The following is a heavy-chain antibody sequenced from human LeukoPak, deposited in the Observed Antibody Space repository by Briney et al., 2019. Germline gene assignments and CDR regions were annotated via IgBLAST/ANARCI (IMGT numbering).Heavy chain of an antibody. Sequence: PSETLSLTCTVSGGSISSGSYYWSWIRQPAGKGLEWIGRIYTSVSTNYNPSLKSRVTISVDTSKNQFSLKLSSVTAADTAVYYCARVQPYTSGYYYYYYMDVWGKGTTVTVSS. CDR1: GGSISSGSYY. J-gene: IGHJ6*03. V-gene: IGHV4-61*02. CDR3: ARVQPYTSGYYYYYYMDV. CDR2: IYTSVST. D-gene: IGHD5-18*01.